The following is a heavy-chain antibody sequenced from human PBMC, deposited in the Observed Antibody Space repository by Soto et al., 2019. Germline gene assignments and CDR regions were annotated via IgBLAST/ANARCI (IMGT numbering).Heavy chain of an antibody. CDR3: ARQDWRSGASPDY. CDR1: GGSISSKNYY. D-gene: IGHD1-1*01. Sequence: SETLSLTCTVSGGSISSKNYYWGWIRQPPGKGLEWIGSIHYTGITVYNPPLKSRVTISVDTSWNQFSLRLISVTAADTAVYFCARQDWRSGASPDYWGQGTQVTVSS. J-gene: IGHJ4*02. CDR2: IHYTGIT. V-gene: IGHV4-39*01.